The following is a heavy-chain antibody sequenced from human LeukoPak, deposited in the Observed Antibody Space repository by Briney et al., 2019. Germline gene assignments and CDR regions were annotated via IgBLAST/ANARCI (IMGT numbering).Heavy chain of an antibody. Sequence: GEPLQIPCQASGYTFTNYWIGWGRHMPRKSLDWMGIIYPADADTRYSPSFQGQVTISADKSISTSYLQWSSLTASDTAIYYCARLPAWHSWNGNYYIDVCGKGTSVTISS. CDR2: IYPADADT. CDR3: ARLPAWHSWNGNYYIDV. D-gene: IGHD1-1*01. V-gene: IGHV5-51*01. J-gene: IGHJ6*03. CDR1: GYTFTNYW.